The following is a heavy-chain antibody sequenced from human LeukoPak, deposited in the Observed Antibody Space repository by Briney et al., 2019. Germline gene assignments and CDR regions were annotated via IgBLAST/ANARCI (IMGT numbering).Heavy chain of an antibody. V-gene: IGHV1-2*02. Sequence: ASVKVSCKASGYTFTGYYMHRVRQAPGQGLEWMGWINPNSGGTNYAQKFQGRVTMTRDTSISTAYMELSRLRPDDTAVYYCARVAGDSGGYFDHWGQGTLVTVSS. J-gene: IGHJ4*02. CDR1: GYTFTGYY. CDR2: INPNSGGT. D-gene: IGHD3-10*01. CDR3: ARVAGDSGGYFDH.